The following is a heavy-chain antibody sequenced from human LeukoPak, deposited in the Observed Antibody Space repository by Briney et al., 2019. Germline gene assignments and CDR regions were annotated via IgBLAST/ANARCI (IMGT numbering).Heavy chain of an antibody. D-gene: IGHD1-1*01. CDR3: AREGNWNNFDY. Sequence: GGSLRLSCAASGFTFRNYEMNWVRQAPGKGLEWVSYISGSAGTLYYADSVKGRFTTSRDNAKKSLYLQMNSLRAEDTAVYYCAREGNWNNFDYWGQGTLVTVSS. V-gene: IGHV3-48*03. CDR2: ISGSAGTL. CDR1: GFTFRNYE. J-gene: IGHJ4*02.